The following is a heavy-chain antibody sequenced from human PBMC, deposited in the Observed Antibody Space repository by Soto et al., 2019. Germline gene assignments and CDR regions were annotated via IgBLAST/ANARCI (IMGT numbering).Heavy chain of an antibody. CDR2: IIPIFGTA. V-gene: IGHV1-69*06. CDR3: ARERTTVTTGPNWFDP. CDR1: GGTFSSYA. J-gene: IGHJ5*02. Sequence: QVQLVQSGAEVKKPGSSVKISCKASGGTFSSYAISWVRQAPGQGLEWMGGIIPIFGTANYAQKFQGRVTITADKSTSTVYMELSSLRSEDTAVYYCARERTTVTTGPNWFDPWGQGTLVTVSS. D-gene: IGHD4-4*01.